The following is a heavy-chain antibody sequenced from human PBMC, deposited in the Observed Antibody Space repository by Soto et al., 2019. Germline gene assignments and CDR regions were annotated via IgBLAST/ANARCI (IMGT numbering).Heavy chain of an antibody. CDR2: IGTAGDT. J-gene: IGHJ3*01. CDR3: ARAGQGASCSGGSCYLGASDV. V-gene: IGHV3-13*01. D-gene: IGHD2-15*01. CDR1: GFNFSSYD. Sequence: EVQLVESGGGLVQPGESLRLSCEASGFNFSSYDMHWVRQATGKGLEWVSVIGTAGDTYYPGSVKGRFTISRENAKNSLYLQMNSLSAGDTAVYYCARAGQGASCSGGSCYLGASDVWGQGTMVTVSS.